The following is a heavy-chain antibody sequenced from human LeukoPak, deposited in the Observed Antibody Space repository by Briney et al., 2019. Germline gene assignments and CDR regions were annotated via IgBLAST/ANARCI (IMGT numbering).Heavy chain of an antibody. CDR1: GGSFSGYY. CDR3: ARGGRWPVQNDY. J-gene: IGHJ4*02. V-gene: IGHV4-34*01. CDR2: INHSGST. D-gene: IGHD1-1*01. Sequence: SETLSLTCTVYGGSFSGYYWSWIRQPPGKGLEWMGEINHSGSTNHNPSLKSRVTISVDTSKTQFSPKLSSVTAADTAVYYCARGGRWPVQNDYWGQGTLVTVSS.